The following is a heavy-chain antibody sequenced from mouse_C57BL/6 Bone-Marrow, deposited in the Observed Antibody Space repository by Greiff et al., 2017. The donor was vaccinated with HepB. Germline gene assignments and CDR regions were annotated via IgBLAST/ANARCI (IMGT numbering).Heavy chain of an antibody. CDR1: EYEFPSHD. CDR3: ASPITTVVAAWFAY. J-gene: IGHJ3*01. Sequence: EVKVVESGGGLVQPGESLKLSCESNEYEFPSHDMSWVRKTPEKRLELVAAINSDGGSTYYPDTMERRFIISRDNTKKTLYLQMSSLRSEDTALYYCASPITTVVAAWFAYWGQGTLVTVSA. CDR2: INSDGGST. D-gene: IGHD1-1*01. V-gene: IGHV5-2*01.